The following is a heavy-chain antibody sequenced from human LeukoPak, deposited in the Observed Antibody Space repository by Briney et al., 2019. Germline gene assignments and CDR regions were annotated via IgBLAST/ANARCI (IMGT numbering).Heavy chain of an antibody. CDR3: ALARGGYYYVGFDY. CDR1: GGTFSSYA. CDR2: IIPIFGTA. V-gene: IGHV1-69*05. J-gene: IGHJ4*02. Sequence: SVKVSCKASGGTFSSYAISWVRQAPGQGLEWMGGIIPIFGTANYAQKFQGRVTITTDESTSTAYMELSSLRSEDTAVYYCALARGGYYYVGFDYWGQGTLVTASS. D-gene: IGHD3-22*01.